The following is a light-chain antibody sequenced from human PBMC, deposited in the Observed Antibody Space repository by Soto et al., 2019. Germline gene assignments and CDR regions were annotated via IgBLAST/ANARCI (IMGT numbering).Light chain of an antibody. V-gene: IGKV3-15*01. CDR2: GAS. Sequence: EIVLTQSPGTLSLSQGERATLSCRASQSVSSSYLAWYQQKPGQAPRLLIYGASSRATGVPTRFSGSRSGAEFTLTINSLQSEDFAVYYCQPYNNWPLTFGGGTKVDIK. J-gene: IGKJ4*01. CDR1: QSVSSSY. CDR3: QPYNNWPLT.